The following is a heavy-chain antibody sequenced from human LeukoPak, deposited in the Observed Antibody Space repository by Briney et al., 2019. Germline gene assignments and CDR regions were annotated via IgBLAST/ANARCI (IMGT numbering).Heavy chain of an antibody. D-gene: IGHD5-12*01. J-gene: IGHJ5*02. CDR1: GFTFSTYG. CDR3: AKPGTYSGYDFFDP. CDR2: ISGSGLTT. V-gene: IGHV3-23*01. Sequence: PGGTLRLSCAASGFTFSTYGMSWVRQAPGKGLEWVSAISGSGLTTYYADSVKGRFTISRDNSMNTLYLQMNSLRAEDTAVHYCAKPGTYSGYDFFDPWGQGTLVTVSS.